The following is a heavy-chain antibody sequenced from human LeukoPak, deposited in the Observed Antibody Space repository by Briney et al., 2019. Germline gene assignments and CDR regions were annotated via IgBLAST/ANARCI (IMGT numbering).Heavy chain of an antibody. D-gene: IGHD6-19*01. J-gene: IGHJ4*02. CDR1: GFTFSDYY. Sequence: GGSLRLSCAASGFTFSDYYMSWIRQAPGKGLEWVSYISSSGSTIYYADSVKGRFPISRDNAKNSLYLQMNSLRAEDTAVYYCAREKSVAKHFDYWGQGTLVSVSS. V-gene: IGHV3-11*01. CDR3: AREKSVAKHFDY. CDR2: ISSSGSTI.